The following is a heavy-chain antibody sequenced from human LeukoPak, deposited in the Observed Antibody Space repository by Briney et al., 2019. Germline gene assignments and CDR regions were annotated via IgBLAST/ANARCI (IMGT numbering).Heavy chain of an antibody. V-gene: IGHV3-30-3*01. Sequence: PGRSLRLSCAASGFTFSSYAMHWVRQAPGKGLEWVAVISYDGSNKYYADSVKGRFTISRDNSKNTLYLQMNSLRAEDTAVYYCARDIVVVVAANTWGAFDIWGQGTMVTVSS. J-gene: IGHJ3*02. CDR1: GFTFSSYA. CDR2: ISYDGSNK. CDR3: ARDIVVVVAANTWGAFDI. D-gene: IGHD2-15*01.